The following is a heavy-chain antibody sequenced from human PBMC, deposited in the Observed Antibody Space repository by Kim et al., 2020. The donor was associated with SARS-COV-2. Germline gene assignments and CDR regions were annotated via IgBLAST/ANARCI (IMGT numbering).Heavy chain of an antibody. J-gene: IGHJ4*02. CDR2: ISWNSDNI. CDR1: GFSFDDYA. Sequence: GGSLRLSCAASGFSFDDYAMHWVRQRPGKGLEWVSRISWNSDNIGYADSVKGRFTISRDNAKSSLYLQMENLRTEDTAFYYCARDIGLGGSSDIDNWGQGALVTVSS. V-gene: IGHV3-9*01. CDR3: ARDIGLGGSSDIDN. D-gene: IGHD2-15*01.